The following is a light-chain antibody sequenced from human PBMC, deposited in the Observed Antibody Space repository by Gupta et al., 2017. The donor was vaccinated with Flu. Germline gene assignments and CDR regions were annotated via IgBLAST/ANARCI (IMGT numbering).Light chain of an antibody. CDR2: GAS. V-gene: IGKV3-15*01. Sequence: SPATLPVSPAERATRSCRASESVSTNLEWYPRKPGQPPRLLISGASTRAPAGPARFSCSGYWTDFTLTISSLQFEDFAVYDCQHYRHWPLFGQGTKLEMK. J-gene: IGKJ2*01. CDR3: QHYRHWPL. CDR1: ESVSTN.